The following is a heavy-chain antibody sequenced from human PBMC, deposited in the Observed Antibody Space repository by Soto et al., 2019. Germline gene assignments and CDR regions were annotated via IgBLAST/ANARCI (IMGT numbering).Heavy chain of an antibody. J-gene: IGHJ4*02. Sequence: GGSLRLSCAASGFNFSDSAMHWVRQASGKGLEWVGRIRSQPNNYATAYAASVKGRFTISRDDSKNTAYLQMNSLKTEDTAVYYCTSPGRPLTNIAVADDYWGLGT. D-gene: IGHD6-19*01. CDR2: IRSQPNNYAT. CDR3: TSPGRPLTNIAVADDY. V-gene: IGHV3-73*01. CDR1: GFNFSDSA.